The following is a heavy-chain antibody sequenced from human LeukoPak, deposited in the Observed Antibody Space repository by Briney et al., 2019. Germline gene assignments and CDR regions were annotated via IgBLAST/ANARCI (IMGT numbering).Heavy chain of an antibody. D-gene: IGHD2-2*01. CDR3: ARSGPPAGRPDAFDF. V-gene: IGHV4-38-2*02. Sequence: SETLSLTCTISGSSISSGYYWGWIRQSPGKGLEWIGSAFHSGRTYYSPSLKSRVTLSVDTSKNQFSLKLSSVTAADTAVYYCARSGPPAGRPDAFDFWGPGTMVTVSS. CDR1: GSSISSGYY. J-gene: IGHJ3*01. CDR2: AFHSGRT.